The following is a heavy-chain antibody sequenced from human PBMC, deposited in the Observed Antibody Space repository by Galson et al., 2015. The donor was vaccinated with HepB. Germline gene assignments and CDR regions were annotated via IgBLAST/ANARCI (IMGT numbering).Heavy chain of an antibody. V-gene: IGHV3-11*01. CDR1: GFTFSDYY. CDR2: ISSSGSTI. J-gene: IGHJ2*01. CDR3: ARDLGYYDSSGITGYFDL. Sequence: ALRLSCAASGFTFSDYYMSWIRQAPGMGLEWVSYISSSGSTIYYADSVKGRFPISRDNAKNSLYLQMNSLRAEDTAVYYCARDLGYYDSSGITGYFDLWGRGTLVTVSS. D-gene: IGHD3-22*01.